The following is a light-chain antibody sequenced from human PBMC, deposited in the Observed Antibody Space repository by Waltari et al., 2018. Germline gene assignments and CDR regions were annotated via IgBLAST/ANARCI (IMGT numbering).Light chain of an antibody. Sequence: EVVLTQSPATLTLSPGESVTLSCRASQGITSTLAWYQQKPGQAPRRLIFDASNRATGIPARFSGSGSGTDFTLTISTLEAEDSALYYCQQRTYWPPTFGGGTKVEIK. CDR1: QGITST. V-gene: IGKV3-11*01. J-gene: IGKJ4*01. CDR2: DAS. CDR3: QQRTYWPPT.